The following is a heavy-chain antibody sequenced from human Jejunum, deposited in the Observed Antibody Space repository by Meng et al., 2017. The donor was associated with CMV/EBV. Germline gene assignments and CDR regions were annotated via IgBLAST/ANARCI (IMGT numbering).Heavy chain of an antibody. D-gene: IGHD3-10*01. CDR2: IHPNSGDT. J-gene: IGHJ4*02. CDR3: ARNYRDY. Sequence: SVKVSCKASGYTFNDYYMHWVRQAPGQGLEWMGRIHPNSGDTVYAQKFQGRVTLTRDTSISTAYMEVSSLRSDDTAVYYCARNYRDYWGQGTLVTVSS. V-gene: IGHV1-2*06. CDR1: GYTFNDYY.